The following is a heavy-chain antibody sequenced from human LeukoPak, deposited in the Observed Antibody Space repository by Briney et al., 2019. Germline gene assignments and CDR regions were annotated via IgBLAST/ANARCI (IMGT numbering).Heavy chain of an antibody. D-gene: IGHD6-19*01. J-gene: IGHJ3*01. CDR1: GFTFSSYG. CDR2: ISFDGSIE. Sequence: GRSLRLSCAASGFTFSSYGMHWVRQTPGKGLEWVALISFDGSIEYYVDSVKGQFTISRDNSKNTLFLQMNSLRPEDTAVYYCAKDSDIAVAGSDDALDVWGQGTMVTVSS. CDR3: AKDSDIAVAGSDDALDV. V-gene: IGHV3-30*18.